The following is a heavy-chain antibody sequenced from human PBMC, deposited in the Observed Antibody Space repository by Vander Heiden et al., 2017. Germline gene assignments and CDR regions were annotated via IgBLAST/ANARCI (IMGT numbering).Heavy chain of an antibody. CDR1: GYTFTTYA. CDR3: ARVARFAGSYYNYFDT. D-gene: IGHD1-26*01. J-gene: IGHJ4*02. CDR2: MDPKTGEK. V-gene: IGHV1-8*01. Sequence: QGQVVQSGAEVKKPGASVRVSCKASGYTFTTYAVNRVRPASGQGLEWMGWMDPKTGEKGYAQRFKGRVTMTRNISRSTAYMELSGLRSEDTAVYFCARVARFAGSYYNYFDTWGQGSLVTVSS.